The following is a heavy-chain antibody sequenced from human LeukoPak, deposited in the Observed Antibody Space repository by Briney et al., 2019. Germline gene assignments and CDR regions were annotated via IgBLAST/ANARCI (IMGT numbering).Heavy chain of an antibody. CDR1: GGSISSYY. J-gene: IGHJ6*02. CDR2: IYTSGST. Sequence: PSETLSLTCTVSGGSISSYYWNWIRQPAGKGLEWVGRIYTSGSTNYNPSLKSRVTIPVDTSKNQFSLKLSSVTAADTAVYYCARSYCSSTSCHYYYGMDVWGQGTTVTVSS. D-gene: IGHD2-2*01. CDR3: ARSYCSSTSCHYYYGMDV. V-gene: IGHV4-4*07.